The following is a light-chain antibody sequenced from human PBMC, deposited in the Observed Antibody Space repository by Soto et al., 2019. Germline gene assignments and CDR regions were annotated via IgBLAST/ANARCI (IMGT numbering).Light chain of an antibody. CDR3: QQYNSYLYT. V-gene: IGKV1-39*01. J-gene: IGKJ2*01. Sequence: DIQMTQSPSSLSASLGDRVTITGRAIQSSSSYLNWYQQKPGKDPKLLIYAAPSLKSGVISRFSGTGSGTEFPITISSLQPDDFATYYCQQYNSYLYTFRQATTVDIK. CDR2: AAP. CDR1: QSSSSY.